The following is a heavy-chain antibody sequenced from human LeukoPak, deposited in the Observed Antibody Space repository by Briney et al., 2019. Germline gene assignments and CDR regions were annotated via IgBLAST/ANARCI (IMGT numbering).Heavy chain of an antibody. CDR2: ISYDGSNK. Sequence: GGSLRLSCAASGFTFSSYAMHWVRQAPGKGLEWVAVISYDGSNKYYADSVRGRFTISRDNSKNTLYLQMNSLRAEDTAVYFCAKGSKALLCTRDHYMDVWGKGTTVTISS. J-gene: IGHJ6*03. D-gene: IGHD2-21*01. V-gene: IGHV3-30*04. CDR3: AKGSKALLCTRDHYMDV. CDR1: GFTFSSYA.